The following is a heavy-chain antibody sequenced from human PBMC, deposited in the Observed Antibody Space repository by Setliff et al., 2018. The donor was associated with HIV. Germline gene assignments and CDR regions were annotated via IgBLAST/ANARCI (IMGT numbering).Heavy chain of an antibody. Sequence: PSETLSLTCTVSGGSISNSRYYWSWIRQPPGKGLEWIGSIYYSGSTYYNPSLKSRVTISVDTSKNQFSLTRSSVTAADAAVYYCASRVYYYDSSGYLREEGFDPWGQGTLVTVSS. CDR1: GGSISNSRYY. CDR3: ASRVYYYDSSGYLREEGFDP. CDR2: IYYSGST. V-gene: IGHV4-39*01. D-gene: IGHD3-22*01. J-gene: IGHJ5*02.